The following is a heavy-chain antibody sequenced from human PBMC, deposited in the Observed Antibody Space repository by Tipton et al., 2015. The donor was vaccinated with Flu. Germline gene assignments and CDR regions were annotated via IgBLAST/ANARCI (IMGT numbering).Heavy chain of an antibody. CDR3: ARTSTIFGVVGWFAP. Sequence: SLRLSCAASGFTFDDYGMSWVRQAPGKGLEWVSGINWNGGSTGYADSVKGRFTISRDNAKNSLYLQMNSLRAEDTALYHCARTSTIFGVVGWFAPWGQGTLVTVSS. CDR1: GFTFDDYG. J-gene: IGHJ5*02. D-gene: IGHD3-3*01. CDR2: INWNGGST. V-gene: IGHV3-20*01.